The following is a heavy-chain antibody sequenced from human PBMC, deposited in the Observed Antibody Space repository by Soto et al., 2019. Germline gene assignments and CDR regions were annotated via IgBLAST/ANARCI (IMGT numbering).Heavy chain of an antibody. V-gene: IGHV3-30*18. Sequence: VRLVQSGGGVVQPGRALTLACVASGFTFDNYGMHWVRQAPGQGLDWVAVISYDGKNQYYEGSVKGRFTISRDNSRNTLYLQMNNLRPEDTGVYYCAKGFFVGATTSTFESWGQGTLVAVST. CDR1: GFTFDNYG. D-gene: IGHD1-26*01. CDR2: ISYDGKNQ. J-gene: IGHJ4*02. CDR3: AKGFFVGATTSTFES.